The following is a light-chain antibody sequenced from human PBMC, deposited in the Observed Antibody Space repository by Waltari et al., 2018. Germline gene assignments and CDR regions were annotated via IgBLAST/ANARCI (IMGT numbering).Light chain of an antibody. J-gene: IGLJ2*01. V-gene: IGLV1-40*01. Sequence: QSVLTQPPSVSGAPGQRVTISCTGSSSTIGAGYDVHWYHHLPGTAPKPLIYGTSNRPSGVPDRFSGSKSGTSASLAISGLQAEDEADYYCQSYDSSLSGVVFGGGTKLTVL. CDR1: SSTIGAGYD. CDR3: QSYDSSLSGVV. CDR2: GTS.